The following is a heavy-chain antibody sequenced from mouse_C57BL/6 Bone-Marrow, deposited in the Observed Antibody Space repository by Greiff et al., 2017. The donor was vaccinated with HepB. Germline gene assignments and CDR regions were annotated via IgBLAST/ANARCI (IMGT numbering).Heavy chain of an antibody. V-gene: IGHV1-50*01. CDR1: GYTFTSYW. J-gene: IGHJ2*01. Sequence: QVQLQHPGAELVKPGASVKLSCKASGYTFTSYWMQWVKQRPGQGLEWIGEIDPSDSYTNYNQKFKGKATLTVDTSSSTAYMQLSSLTSEDSAVYYCARELPLDYWGQGTTLTVSS. D-gene: IGHD2-1*01. CDR3: ARELPLDY. CDR2: IDPSDSYT.